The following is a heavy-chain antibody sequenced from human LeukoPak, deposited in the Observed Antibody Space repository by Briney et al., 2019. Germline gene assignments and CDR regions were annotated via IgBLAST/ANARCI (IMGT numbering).Heavy chain of an antibody. CDR1: GFTFSSYS. J-gene: IGHJ4*02. CDR3: ASSAIITTDYFDY. D-gene: IGHD3-22*01. Sequence: PGGSLRLSCAASGFTFSSYSMNWVRQAPGKGLEWVSSISSSSSYIYYADSVKGRFTISRDNAKNSLYLQMNSLRAEDTAVYYCASSAIITTDYFDYWGQGTLVTVSS. V-gene: IGHV3-21*01. CDR2: ISSSSSYI.